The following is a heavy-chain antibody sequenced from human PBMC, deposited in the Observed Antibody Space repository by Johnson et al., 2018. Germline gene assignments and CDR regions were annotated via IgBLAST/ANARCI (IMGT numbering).Heavy chain of an antibody. D-gene: IGHD2-15*01. J-gene: IGHJ1*01. Sequence: VQLVESGGGLVKPGGSLRLSCAASGFTFSNAWMNWVRQAPGKGLEWVSAISGSGGSTYYADSVKGRSTTSRDNSKNTLYLPMNSLRAEDTAVYYCARTVLVAAATSEYFQHWGRGTLVTVSS. CDR3: ARTVLVAAATSEYFQH. CDR1: GFTFSNAW. V-gene: IGHV3-23*04. CDR2: ISGSGGST.